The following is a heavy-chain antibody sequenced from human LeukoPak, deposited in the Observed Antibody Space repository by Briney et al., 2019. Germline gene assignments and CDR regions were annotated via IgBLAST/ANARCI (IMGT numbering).Heavy chain of an antibody. CDR3: ARGHYDFWSGYYPYFDY. CDR2: ISSSSSYI. CDR1: GFTFSSYS. V-gene: IGHV3-21*01. J-gene: IGHJ4*02. Sequence: GGSLRLSCAASGFTFSSYSMNWVRQAPGKGLEWVSSISSSSSYIYYADSVKGRFTISRDNAKNSLYLQMNGLRAEDTAVYYCARGHYDFWSGYYPYFDYWGQGTLVTVSS. D-gene: IGHD3-3*01.